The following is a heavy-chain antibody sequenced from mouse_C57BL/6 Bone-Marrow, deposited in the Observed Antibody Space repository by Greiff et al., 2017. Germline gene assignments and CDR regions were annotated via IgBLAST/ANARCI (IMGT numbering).Heavy chain of an antibody. CDR3: ARGTLRPWFAY. CDR1: GYSITSGYY. D-gene: IGHD3-3*01. CDR2: IRYDGCN. Sequence: EVKLVESGPGLVKPSQSLSLSCSVSGYSITSGYYWNWIRQFPGNKLEWMGFIRYDGCNNYNPSLKIRISITRDTSKNQFFLKLNSVTTEDTASYYCARGTLRPWFAYWGQGTLVTVSA. J-gene: IGHJ3*01. V-gene: IGHV3-6*01.